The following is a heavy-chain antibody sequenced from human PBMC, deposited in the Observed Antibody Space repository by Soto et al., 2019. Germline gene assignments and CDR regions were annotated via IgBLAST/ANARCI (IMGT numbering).Heavy chain of an antibody. J-gene: IGHJ4*02. Sequence: EVQLLESGGGLVQPGGSLRLSCAASGFTFSSYAMGWVRQAPGKGLEWVSSISSSGGSTYYADSVRGRPTISRDNSKNTLYLQMNSLRTEDTAVYSCAKVPSKGPGNRYYFDFWGQGTLVTVSS. CDR3: AKVPSKGPGNRYYFDF. V-gene: IGHV3-23*01. CDR2: ISSSGGST. CDR1: GFTFSSYA.